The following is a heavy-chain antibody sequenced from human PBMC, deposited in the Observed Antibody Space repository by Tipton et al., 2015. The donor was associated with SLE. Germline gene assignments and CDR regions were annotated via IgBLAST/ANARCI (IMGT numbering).Heavy chain of an antibody. J-gene: IGHJ5*02. D-gene: IGHD3-10*01. CDR2: IFHSGST. CDR1: GYSMTNGFY. V-gene: IGHV4-38-2*01. CDR3: ASGGYGSGSHYLGGWFDP. Sequence: TLSLTCAVSGYSMTNGFYWGWIRQSPGKGLEWIATIFHSGSTYYNPSLKSRVTISVDTSKNEFSLKLSSVSAADTAVCYCASGGYGSGSHYLGGWFDPWGRGTLVTVSS.